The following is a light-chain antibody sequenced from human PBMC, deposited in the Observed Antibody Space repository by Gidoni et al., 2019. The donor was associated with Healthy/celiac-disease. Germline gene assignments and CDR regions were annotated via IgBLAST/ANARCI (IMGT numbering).Light chain of an antibody. Sequence: EIVLTQSPATLSVSPGERATLSCRASQSVSSNLAWYQQKPGQAPRLLIDVSSTRATSIPARFSGSASGTAFPITISRLPSEDFAVYYWQQYNSWPRLTFGGGTKVEIK. CDR1: QSVSSN. V-gene: IGKV3D-15*01. CDR3: QQYNSWPRLT. CDR2: VSS. J-gene: IGKJ4*01.